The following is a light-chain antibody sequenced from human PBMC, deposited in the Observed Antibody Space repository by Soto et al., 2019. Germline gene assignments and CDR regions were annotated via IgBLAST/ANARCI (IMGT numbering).Light chain of an antibody. V-gene: IGLV1-40*01. CDR3: QSYDSSLSTFYV. CDR2: GNN. Sequence: QSVLTQPPSVSGAPGQRVTISCTGSGSNIGAASDVYWYQQLPGRAPKLLIYGNNKRPSGVPDRFSGSKSGTSASLAITGLQAEDEADYYCQSYDSSLSTFYVFGTGTKAPS. J-gene: IGLJ1*01. CDR1: GSNIGAASD.